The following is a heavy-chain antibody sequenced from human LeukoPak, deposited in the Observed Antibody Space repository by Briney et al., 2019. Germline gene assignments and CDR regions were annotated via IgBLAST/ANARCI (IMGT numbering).Heavy chain of an antibody. CDR2: IIPIFGTA. CDR3: ASHCTNGVCYFY. D-gene: IGHD2-8*01. CDR1: GGTFSSYA. V-gene: IGHV1-69*06. J-gene: IGHJ4*02. Sequence: ASVKVSCKASGGTFSSYAISWVRQAPGQGLEWMGGIIPIFGTANYAQKFQGRVTITADKSTSTAYMELSSLRSEDTAVYYCASHCTNGVCYFYWDQGTLVTVSS.